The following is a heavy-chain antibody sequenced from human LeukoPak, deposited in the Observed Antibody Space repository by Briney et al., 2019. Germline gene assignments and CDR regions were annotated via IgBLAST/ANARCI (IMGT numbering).Heavy chain of an antibody. Sequence: PSETLSLTCTVSGGSISSSSYYWGWIRQPPGKGLEWIGSIYYSGSTYYNPSLKSRVTISVDTSKNQFSLKLSSVTAADTAVYYCARDYEYSTHRKGDYWGQGTLVTVSS. J-gene: IGHJ4*02. V-gene: IGHV4-39*07. CDR2: IYYSGST. CDR3: ARDYEYSTHRKGDY. CDR1: GGSISSSSYY. D-gene: IGHD2/OR15-2a*01.